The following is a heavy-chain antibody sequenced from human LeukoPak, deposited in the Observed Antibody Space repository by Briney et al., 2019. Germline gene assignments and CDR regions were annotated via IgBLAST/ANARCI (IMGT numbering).Heavy chain of an antibody. J-gene: IGHJ5*02. Sequence: ASVTVSFKASGYTFTSYGISWVRQAPGQGLEWMGWISGYNDNPRYAQTLQGRVTMTADTSTSTAYMELRRLRSDDTAVYYCARDWYCSGGSCYDCLDRWGQGTLVTVS. CDR2: ISGYNDNP. CDR1: GYTFTSYG. CDR3: ARDWYCSGGSCYDCLDR. D-gene: IGHD2-15*01. V-gene: IGHV1-18*01.